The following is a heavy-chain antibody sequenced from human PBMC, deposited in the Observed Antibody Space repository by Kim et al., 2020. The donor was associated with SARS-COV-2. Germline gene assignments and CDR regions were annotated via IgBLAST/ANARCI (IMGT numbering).Heavy chain of an antibody. D-gene: IGHD2-15*01. V-gene: IGHV4-59*13. CDR1: GGSISNYQ. Sequence: SETLSLTCTVSGGSISNYQWSWIRQPPGKGLEWIGCIYYSGNTSYNPSLKSRVTMSVDTSKNQFSLKLSSVTAADTAMYYCARDLHGGNYWGQGTLVTVSS. CDR2: IYYSGNT. CDR3: ARDLHGGNY. J-gene: IGHJ4*02.